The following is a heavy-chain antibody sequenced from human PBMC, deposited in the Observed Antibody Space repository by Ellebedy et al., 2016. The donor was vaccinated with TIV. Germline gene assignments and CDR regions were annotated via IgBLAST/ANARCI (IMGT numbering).Heavy chain of an antibody. D-gene: IGHD4-17*01. Sequence: MPGGSLRLSCTVSGGSISRSSYYWGWVRQPPGKGLEWIGSVDYSGRAYNNPSLKSRVTSSVDTSKNQFSLKLTSVTAADTAVYFCARDSDGDYTSFDLWGRGALVIVSS. J-gene: IGHJ2*01. CDR2: VDYSGRA. V-gene: IGHV4-39*07. CDR1: GGSISRSSYY. CDR3: ARDSDGDYTSFDL.